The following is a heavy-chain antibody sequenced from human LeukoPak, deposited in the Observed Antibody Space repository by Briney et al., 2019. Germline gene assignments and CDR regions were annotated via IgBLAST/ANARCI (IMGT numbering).Heavy chain of an antibody. D-gene: IGHD5-12*01. J-gene: IGHJ5*02. Sequence: SETLSLTCTVSDGSITGYYWSWIRQPPGKGLEWIGYIYYSGSTNYNPSLKSRVTISVDTSKNQFSLKLSSVTAADTAVYYCARVEPTGYSGYDGDNWFDPWGQGTLVTVSS. CDR1: DGSITGYY. V-gene: IGHV4-59*01. CDR3: ARVEPTGYSGYDGDNWFDP. CDR2: IYYSGST.